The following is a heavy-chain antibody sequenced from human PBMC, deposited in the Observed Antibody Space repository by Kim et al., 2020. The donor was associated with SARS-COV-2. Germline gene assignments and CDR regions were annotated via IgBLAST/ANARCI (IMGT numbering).Heavy chain of an antibody. Sequence: ADSVKGRFTISRDNSKNTLYLQMNSLRAEDTAVYYCAKDYEGSGYYPFDYWGQGTLVTVSS. CDR3: AKDYEGSGYYPFDY. J-gene: IGHJ4*02. D-gene: IGHD3-22*01. V-gene: IGHV3-23*01.